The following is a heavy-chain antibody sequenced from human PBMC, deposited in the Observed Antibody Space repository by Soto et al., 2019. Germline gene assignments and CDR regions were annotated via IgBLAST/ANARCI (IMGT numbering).Heavy chain of an antibody. CDR3: ARGPDCSGGSCYFDY. V-gene: IGHV4-34*01. CDR1: GGSFSGYY. Sequence: SETLSLTCAVYGGSFSGYYWSWIRQPPGKGLEWIGEINHSGSTNYNPSLKSRVTISVDTSKNQFSLKLSSVTAADTAVYYCARGPDCSGGSCYFDYWGQGTLVTVSS. J-gene: IGHJ4*02. D-gene: IGHD2-15*01. CDR2: INHSGST.